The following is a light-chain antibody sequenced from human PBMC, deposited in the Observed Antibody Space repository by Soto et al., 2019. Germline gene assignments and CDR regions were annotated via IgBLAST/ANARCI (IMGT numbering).Light chain of an antibody. V-gene: IGLV2-14*01. CDR3: SSYTTISTLV. Sequence: QSALTQPASVSGSPGQSITISCTGTTSDVGRYNYVSWYQQHPGKAPKLIISEVSTRPSGVSDRFSGSKFGNTASLTISGLQPEDEADYYCSSYTTISTLVFGGGTKVTVL. J-gene: IGLJ2*01. CDR2: EVS. CDR1: TSDVGRYNY.